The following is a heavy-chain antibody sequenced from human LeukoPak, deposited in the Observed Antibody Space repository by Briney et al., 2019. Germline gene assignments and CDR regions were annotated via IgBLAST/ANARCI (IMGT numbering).Heavy chain of an antibody. V-gene: IGHV3-9*01. CDR2: ISWNSGSI. CDR3: AKGWYSSSWYYMDV. Sequence: GGSLRLSCAASGFTFDDYAMHWVRQAPGKGLEWVSGISWNSGSIGYADSVKGRFTISRDNAKNSLYLQMNSLRAEDTALYYCAKGWYSSSWYYMDVWGKGTTVTISS. J-gene: IGHJ6*03. D-gene: IGHD6-13*01. CDR1: GFTFDDYA.